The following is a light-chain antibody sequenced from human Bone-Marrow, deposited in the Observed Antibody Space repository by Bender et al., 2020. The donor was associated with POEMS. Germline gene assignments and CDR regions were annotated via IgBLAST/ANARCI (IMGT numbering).Light chain of an antibody. CDR2: KDN. CDR1: TLAKQY. J-gene: IGLJ3*02. CDR3: QSTDTSGTHWV. Sequence: SSELTQPPSVSVSPGQTARITCSGDTLAKQYAYWYQQRPGQAPMLVLYKDNERPSGIPERFSGSGSGTTVTLTISGVQAEDEADYYCQSTDTSGTHWVFGGGTKLTVL. V-gene: IGLV3-25*03.